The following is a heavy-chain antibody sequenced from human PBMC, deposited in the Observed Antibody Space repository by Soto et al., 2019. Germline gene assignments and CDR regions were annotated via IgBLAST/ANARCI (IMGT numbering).Heavy chain of an antibody. CDR2: KHHSGST. Sequence: QVHLQESGPGLGKPSGTLSLTCDVSGGSINNGYWWTWVRQPPGKGLEWIGEKHHSGSTNYNLSLKTRVSISLDKSKNQFSLILSSVTAADTAVYYCAYSSGWWRLDVWGQGTTVTVSS. D-gene: IGHD6-19*01. V-gene: IGHV4-4*02. CDR3: AYSSGWWRLDV. J-gene: IGHJ6*02. CDR1: GGSINNGYW.